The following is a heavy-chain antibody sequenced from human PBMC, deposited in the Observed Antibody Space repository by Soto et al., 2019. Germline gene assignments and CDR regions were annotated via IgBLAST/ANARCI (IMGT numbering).Heavy chain of an antibody. CDR3: AKVEADYGDLYYYYGMDV. Sequence: GGSLRLSCAASGFTFSSYAMSWVRQAPGKGLEWVSAISGSGGSTYYADSVKGRFTISRDNSKNTLYLQMNSLRAEDTAVYYCAKVEADYGDLYYYYGMDVWGQGTTVTVSS. CDR1: GFTFSSYA. J-gene: IGHJ6*02. V-gene: IGHV3-23*01. CDR2: ISGSGGST. D-gene: IGHD4-17*01.